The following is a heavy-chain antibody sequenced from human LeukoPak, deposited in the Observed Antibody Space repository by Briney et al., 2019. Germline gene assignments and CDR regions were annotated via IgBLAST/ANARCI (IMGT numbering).Heavy chain of an antibody. Sequence: GGSLRLSCAVSGFTLTEYAMQWGRQAPGKGVQYVSAISSNGNYTYYANSVKGRFPIFRDNSKNTLYLQMGILRAEDMAVYYCSREGGHMHFDYWGQGPLVTVYS. V-gene: IGHV3-64*01. D-gene: IGHD2-21*01. CDR1: GFTLTEYA. CDR3: SREGGHMHFDY. CDR2: ISSNGNYT. J-gene: IGHJ4*02.